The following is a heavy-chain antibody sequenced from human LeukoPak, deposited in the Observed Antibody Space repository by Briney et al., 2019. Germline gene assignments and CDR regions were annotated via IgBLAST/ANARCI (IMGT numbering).Heavy chain of an antibody. CDR2: ISTSGGST. Sequence: GGPLTLSCTASGFSLRNKPMTWFRQAPAKGLEWVAAISTSGGSTSYADSVKGRFTISREVSKSTLSLQMYSLRNEDTATYYCAKDTGAPGTSDWHFDLWGRGTLVTVSS. CDR3: AKDTGAPGTSDWHFDL. CDR1: GFSLRNKP. V-gene: IGHV3-23*01. D-gene: IGHD1-14*01. J-gene: IGHJ2*01.